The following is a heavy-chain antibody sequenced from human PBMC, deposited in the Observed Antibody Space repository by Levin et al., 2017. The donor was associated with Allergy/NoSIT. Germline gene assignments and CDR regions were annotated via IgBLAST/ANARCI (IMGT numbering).Heavy chain of an antibody. V-gene: IGHV3-23*01. CDR1: GFTFSSYA. CDR2: ISGSGGST. J-gene: IGHJ3*02. CDR3: AKDFGSSGYFYPDAFDI. D-gene: IGHD3-22*01. Sequence: PGGSLRLSCAASGFTFSSYAMSWVRQAPGKGLEWVSAISGSGGSTYYADSVKGRFTISRDNSKNTLYLQMNSLRAEDTAVYYCAKDFGSSGYFYPDAFDIWGQGTMVTVSS.